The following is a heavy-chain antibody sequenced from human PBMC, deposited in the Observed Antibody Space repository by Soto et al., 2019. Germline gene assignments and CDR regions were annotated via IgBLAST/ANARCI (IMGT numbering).Heavy chain of an antibody. CDR2: MNPTSGNT. J-gene: IGHJ4*02. Sequence: QVQLVQSGAEVKKLGASVKASGKASGYTSTSYNINWGRQAPGQGLEWMGWMNPTSGNTGYAQKFQGRVTMTRNTSISTAYMELSSLRSEDTAVYYCARTLYGDNVDYWGQGTLVTVSS. CDR3: ARTLYGDNVDY. CDR1: GYTSTSYN. D-gene: IGHD4-17*01. V-gene: IGHV1-8*01.